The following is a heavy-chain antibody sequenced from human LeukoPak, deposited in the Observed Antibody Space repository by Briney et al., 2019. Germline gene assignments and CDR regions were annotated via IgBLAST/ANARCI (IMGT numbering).Heavy chain of an antibody. J-gene: IGHJ4*02. CDR2: ISWNSGSI. CDR3: AKSLSSGLIYFDY. V-gene: IGHV3-9*01. Sequence: GGSLRLSCAASGFTFDDYAMHWVRQAPGKGLEWVSGISWNSGSIGYADSVKGRFTISRDNAKNSLYLQMNSLRAEDTALYYCAKSLSSGLIYFDYWGQGTLVTVSP. D-gene: IGHD6-19*01. CDR1: GFTFDDYA.